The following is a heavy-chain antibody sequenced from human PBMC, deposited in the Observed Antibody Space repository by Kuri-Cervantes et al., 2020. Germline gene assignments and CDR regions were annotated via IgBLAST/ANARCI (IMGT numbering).Heavy chain of an antibody. CDR3: AKGGGDIVVVPAAKRKNAFDI. V-gene: IGHV4-38-2*02. D-gene: IGHD2-2*01. Sequence: SETLSLTCTVSGDSINSGYYWGWIRQTSGKGLEWIGSIYQSGDTYYNPSLKSRLTISIDTSENQFSLKLSSVTAADTAVYYCAKGGGDIVVVPAAKRKNAFDIWGQGTMVTVSS. CDR1: GDSINSGYY. CDR2: IYQSGDT. J-gene: IGHJ3*02.